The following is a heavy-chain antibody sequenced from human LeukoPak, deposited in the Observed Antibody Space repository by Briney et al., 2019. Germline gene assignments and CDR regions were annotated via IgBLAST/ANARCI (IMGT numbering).Heavy chain of an antibody. CDR1: GFTFSSYA. CDR3: AKQPTYYYDSSGQL. J-gene: IGHJ1*01. CDR2: ISGSGGST. D-gene: IGHD3-22*01. V-gene: IGHV3-23*01. Sequence: GGSLRLSCAASGFTFSSYAMSWVRQAPGKGLEWVSAISGSGGSTYYADSVKGRFTISRDNSKNTLYLQMNSLRAEDTAVYYCAKQPTYYYDSSGQLWGQGTLVTVSS.